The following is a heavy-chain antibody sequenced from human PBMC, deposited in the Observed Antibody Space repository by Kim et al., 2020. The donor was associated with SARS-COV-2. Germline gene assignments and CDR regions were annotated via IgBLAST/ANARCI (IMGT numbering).Heavy chain of an antibody. J-gene: IGHJ3*02. CDR3: VQPNDSYYDILTGYYKPLAFDI. Sequence: SVKVSCKASGGTFSSYAISWVRQAPGQGLEWMGGIIPIFGTANYAQKFQGRVTITADESTSTAYMELSSLRSEDTAVYYCVQPNDSYYDILTGYYKPLAFDIWGQGTMVTVSS. CDR2: IIPIFGTA. CDR1: GGTFSSYA. D-gene: IGHD3-9*01. V-gene: IGHV1-69*13.